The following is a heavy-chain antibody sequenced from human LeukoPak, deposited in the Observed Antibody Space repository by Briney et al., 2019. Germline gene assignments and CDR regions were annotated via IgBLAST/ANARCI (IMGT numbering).Heavy chain of an antibody. CDR2: IYTSGST. CDR1: GGSISSGSYY. Sequence: SETLSLTCTVSGGSISSGSYYWSWIRQPAGKGLEWIGRIYTSGSTNYNPSLKSRVTISVDTSKNQFSLKLSSVTAADTAVYYCAREGGIAAAGPFDYWGQGTLVTVSS. V-gene: IGHV4-61*02. CDR3: AREGGIAAAGPFDY. D-gene: IGHD6-13*01. J-gene: IGHJ4*02.